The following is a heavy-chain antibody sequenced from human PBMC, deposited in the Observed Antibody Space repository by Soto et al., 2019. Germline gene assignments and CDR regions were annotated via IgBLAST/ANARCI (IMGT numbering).Heavy chain of an antibody. CDR3: ASAPVQSLSDFDY. J-gene: IGHJ4*02. D-gene: IGHD3-16*01. CDR1: GASISSGDYY. CDR2: IYDTGNT. V-gene: IGHV4-30-4*01. Sequence: QVQLQESGPGLVKPSQTLSLTCTVSGASISSGDYYWSWIRKPPGKGLEWIGYIYDTGNTYYIPSLKSRVIISVDTSKNQFSLKLKSVTAADTAVYYCASAPVQSLSDFDYWGQGTLVTVAS.